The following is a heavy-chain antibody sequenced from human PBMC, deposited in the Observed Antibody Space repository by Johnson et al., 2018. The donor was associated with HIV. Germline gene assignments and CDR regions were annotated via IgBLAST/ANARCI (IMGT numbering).Heavy chain of an antibody. V-gene: IGHV3-30*04. J-gene: IGHJ3*02. CDR2: ISYDGSDK. CDR3: ARELPGGDAFDI. CDR1: GFTFSSYA. D-gene: IGHD2-15*01. Sequence: QVQLVESGGGVVQPGRSLRLSCAASGFTFSSYAMHWVRQAPGKGLEWVAVISYDGSDKYYADSVKGRFTISRDSSKNTLYLQMNSLRAEDMAVYYCARELPGGDAFDIWGQGTMVTVSS.